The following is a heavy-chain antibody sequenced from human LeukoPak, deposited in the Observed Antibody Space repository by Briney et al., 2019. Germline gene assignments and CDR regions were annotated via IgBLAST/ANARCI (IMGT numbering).Heavy chain of an antibody. CDR3: AGPLGSPNFHH. D-gene: IGHD7-27*01. J-gene: IGHJ1*01. V-gene: IGHV3-74*01. CDR2: INSDGSST. CDR1: GFTFSTYR. Sequence: GGSLRLSCAASGFTFSTYRMHWVRQAPGKGPMWVSRINSDGSSTTYADSVKGRFTISRDNAKNSLHLQMNSLRVEDTAVYYCAGPLGSPNFHHWGQGTLVTVSS.